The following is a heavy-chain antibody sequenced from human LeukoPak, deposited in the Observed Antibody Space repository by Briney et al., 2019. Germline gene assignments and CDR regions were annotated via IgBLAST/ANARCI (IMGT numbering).Heavy chain of an antibody. CDR3: AKDHADGVVPAATLGAFDI. Sequence: QPGGSLRLSCAASGFTFSSYAMSWLRQAPGKGLEWVSAISGSGGSTYYADSVKGRFTISRDNSKNTLYLQMNSLRAEDTAVYYCAKDHADGVVPAATLGAFDIWGQGTMVTVSS. CDR1: GFTFSSYA. J-gene: IGHJ3*02. D-gene: IGHD2-2*01. CDR2: ISGSGGST. V-gene: IGHV3-23*01.